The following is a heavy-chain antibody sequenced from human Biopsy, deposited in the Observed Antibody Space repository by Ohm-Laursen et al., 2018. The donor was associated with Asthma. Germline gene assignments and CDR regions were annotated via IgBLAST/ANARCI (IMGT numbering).Heavy chain of an antibody. CDR1: GFTFSSYA. CDR2: ISSSGAST. Sequence: GSLRLSCAAFGFTFSSYAMSWVRQAPGKGLEWVSSISSSGASTYYADSVKGRFTISRDNSKNTLYLQMNSLRAEDTAVYYCASTTPSIVVVARAGAFDIWGQGTMVTVSS. D-gene: IGHD3-22*01. CDR3: ASTTPSIVVVARAGAFDI. V-gene: IGHV3-23*01. J-gene: IGHJ3*02.